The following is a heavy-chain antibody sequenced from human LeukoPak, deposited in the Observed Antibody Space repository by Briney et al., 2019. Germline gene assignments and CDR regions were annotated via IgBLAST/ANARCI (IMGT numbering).Heavy chain of an antibody. V-gene: IGHV4-59*01. CDR1: GGSTSPYY. J-gene: IGHJ4*02. CDR3: ARSTGSTMFIDY. D-gene: IGHD3-10*02. Sequence: PSETLSLXCTVSGGSTSPYYWSWIRQPPGKGLEWLGYIYYSGNTEYKPSLKSRVAMSVDTSKNQFSLRLSSVTAADTAVYYCARSTGSTMFIDYWGQGTLVTVSS. CDR2: IYYSGNT.